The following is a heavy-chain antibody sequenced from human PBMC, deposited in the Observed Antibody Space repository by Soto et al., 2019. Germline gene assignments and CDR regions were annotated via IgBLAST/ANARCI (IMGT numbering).Heavy chain of an antibody. V-gene: IGHV4-61*01. CDR1: NFSISSGYY. Sequence: PSETLSLTCTVSNFSISSGYYWSWIRQTPGKVLEWVGFMYYSETTKYNPSLKGRVNMSLDTSKNQVSLHLQSVTAADTAVYYCARANSSTWYKLEYKWFDPWGEGTLVTVSS. CDR2: MYYSETT. J-gene: IGHJ5*02. CDR3: ARANSSTWYKLEYKWFDP. D-gene: IGHD6-13*01.